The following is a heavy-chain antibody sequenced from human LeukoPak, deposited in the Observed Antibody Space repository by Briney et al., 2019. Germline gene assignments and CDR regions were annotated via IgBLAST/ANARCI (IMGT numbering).Heavy chain of an antibody. V-gene: IGHV4-39*07. Sequence: PSETLSLTCTVSGGSISSRTYYWGWIRQPPGKGLEWFGSIYYSGITYSNPSLKSRVTISVDTSENQFSLKLSSVTAADTAVYYCARGVAAAGYNWFDPWGQGTLVTVSS. CDR3: ARGVAAAGYNWFDP. J-gene: IGHJ5*02. CDR2: IYYSGIT. CDR1: GGSISSRTYY. D-gene: IGHD6-13*01.